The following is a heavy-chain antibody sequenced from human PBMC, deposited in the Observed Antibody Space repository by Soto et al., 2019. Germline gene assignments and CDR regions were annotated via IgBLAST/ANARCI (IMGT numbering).Heavy chain of an antibody. CDR3: AKDLLPNTVTTCGS. CDR1: RFTFDSYG. CDR2: ISSDGNNK. D-gene: IGHD4-17*01. J-gene: IGHJ5*02. V-gene: IGHV3-30*18. Sequence: QVQLVESGGGVVQPGRSLRLSCAASRFTFDSYGMHWVRQAPGKGLEWVAVISSDGNNKYYADSVKGRFTISRDNFKNTLYLQMSSLRADDTAVYYCAKDLLPNTVTTCGSWGQGTLVTVSS.